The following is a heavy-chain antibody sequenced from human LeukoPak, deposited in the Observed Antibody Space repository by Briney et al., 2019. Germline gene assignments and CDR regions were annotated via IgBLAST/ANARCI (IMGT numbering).Heavy chain of an antibody. J-gene: IGHJ4*02. CDR2: MDEYGSDI. Sequence: GGSLRLSCAASGFTFSSQWMSWVRQAPGKGLEWVAIMDEYGSDIFYVESVKGRFIISRANARNSLYLQMNNLRAEDTAVYYCARPRGCGSARCNNFDYWGQGTLVTVSS. V-gene: IGHV3-7*01. D-gene: IGHD2-2*01. CDR1: GFTFSSQW. CDR3: ARPRGCGSARCNNFDY.